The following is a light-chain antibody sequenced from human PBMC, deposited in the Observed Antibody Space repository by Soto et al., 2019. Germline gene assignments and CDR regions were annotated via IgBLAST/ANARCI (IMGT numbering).Light chain of an antibody. Sequence: QSALTQPASVSGSPGQSITISCTGTSSDVGGYNYVSWYQQHPGKAPKLMIYDVSNRPSGVSNRFSGSKSGNTAPLTISGLQAEDEADYYCSSYTSSSTLAVFGGGTKVTVL. V-gene: IGLV2-14*01. CDR3: SSYTSSSTLAV. CDR2: DVS. CDR1: SSDVGGYNY. J-gene: IGLJ2*01.